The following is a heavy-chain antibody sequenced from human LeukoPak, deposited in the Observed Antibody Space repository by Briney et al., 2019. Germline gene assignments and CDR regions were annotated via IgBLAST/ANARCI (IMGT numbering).Heavy chain of an antibody. J-gene: IGHJ3*02. CDR1: GYTFTGYY. D-gene: IGHD5-18*01. CDR2: INPNSGGT. Sequence: GASVKVSCKASGYTFTGYYMHWVRQAPGQGLEWMGWINPNSGGTNYAQKFQGRVTMTRDTSIGTAYMELSRLRSDDTAVYYCAREMIPDTSSRYSYGYDAFDIWGQGTMVTVSS. CDR3: AREMIPDTSSRYSYGYDAFDI. V-gene: IGHV1-2*02.